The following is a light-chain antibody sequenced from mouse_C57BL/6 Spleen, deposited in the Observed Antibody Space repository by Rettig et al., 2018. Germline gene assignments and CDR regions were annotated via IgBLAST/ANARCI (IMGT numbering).Light chain of an antibody. Sequence: GAVTTSNYANWVQEKPDHLFTGLIGGTNNRAPGVPARFSGSLIGDKAALTITGAQTEDEAIYFCALWYSNHFIFGSGTKVTVL. CDR3: ALWYSNHFI. V-gene: IGLV1*01. J-gene: IGLJ3*01. CDR1: GAVTTSNY. CDR2: GTN.